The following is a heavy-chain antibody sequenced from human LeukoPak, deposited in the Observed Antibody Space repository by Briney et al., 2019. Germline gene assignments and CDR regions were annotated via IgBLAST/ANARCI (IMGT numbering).Heavy chain of an antibody. CDR3: ARSITMIVVASYYFDY. Sequence: GGSLRLSCAASGSTFSSYAMHWVRQAPGKGLEWVAVISYDGSNKYYADSVKGRFTIFRDNSKNTLYLQMNSLRAEDTAVYYCARSITMIVVASYYFDYWGQGTLVTVSS. D-gene: IGHD3-22*01. CDR1: GSTFSSYA. J-gene: IGHJ4*02. V-gene: IGHV3-30-3*01. CDR2: ISYDGSNK.